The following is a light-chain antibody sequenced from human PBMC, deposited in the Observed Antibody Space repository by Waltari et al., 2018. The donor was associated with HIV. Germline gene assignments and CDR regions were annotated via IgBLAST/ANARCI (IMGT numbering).Light chain of an antibody. V-gene: IGLV2-8*01. CDR1: SSDVGGNNY. J-gene: IGLJ2*01. CDR2: EVY. CDR3: SSYAGINTYVL. Sequence: QSALTQPPSASGSPGQSVTISCNGTSSDVGGNNYVSWYQQYPGKAPRLMIYEVYKRPSGVPHRFSDSKSGNTASLTVSGLQAEDEANYYCSSYAGINTYVLFGGGTKLTVL.